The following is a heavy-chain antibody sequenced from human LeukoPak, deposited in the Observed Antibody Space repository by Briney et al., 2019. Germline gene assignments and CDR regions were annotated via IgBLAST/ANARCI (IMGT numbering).Heavy chain of an antibody. D-gene: IGHD5-24*01. CDR3: ARHRRDGYNFRPRYHDY. J-gene: IGHJ4*02. CDR1: GGSIGSSF. CDR2: IYYSGST. V-gene: IGHV4-59*08. Sequence: SETLSLTCTVSGGSIGSSFWAWIRQPPGKGLEWIGYIYYSGSTNYNPSLKSRVTISVDTSKNQFSLKLSSVTAADTAVYYCARHRRDGYNFRPRYHDYWGQGTLVTVSS.